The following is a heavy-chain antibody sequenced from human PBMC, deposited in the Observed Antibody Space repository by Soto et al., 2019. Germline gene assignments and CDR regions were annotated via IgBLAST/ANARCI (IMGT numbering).Heavy chain of an antibody. CDR3: ARVGSYCSGGSCLDY. CDR2: IWYDGSNK. Sequence: QVQLVESGGGVVQPGRSLRLSCAASGFTFSSYGMHWVRQAPGKGLEWVAVIWYDGSNKYYADSVKGRFTISRDNSKNTLYVQMNSLRAEDTAVYYCARVGSYCSGGSCLDYWGQGTLVTVSS. CDR1: GFTFSSYG. D-gene: IGHD2-15*01. V-gene: IGHV3-33*01. J-gene: IGHJ4*02.